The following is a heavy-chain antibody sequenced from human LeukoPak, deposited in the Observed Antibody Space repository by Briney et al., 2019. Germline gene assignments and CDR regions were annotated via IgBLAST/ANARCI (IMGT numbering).Heavy chain of an antibody. Sequence: SETLSLTCAVYGGSFSGYYWSWIRQPPGKGLEWIGEINHSGSTNYNPSLKSRVTISVDTSKNQFSLKLSSVTAADTAVYYCARAPLQRLVRGGKRWFDPWGQGTLVTVSS. J-gene: IGHJ5*02. CDR3: ARAPLQRLVRGGKRWFDP. D-gene: IGHD6-13*01. CDR2: INHSGST. V-gene: IGHV4-34*01. CDR1: GGSFSGYY.